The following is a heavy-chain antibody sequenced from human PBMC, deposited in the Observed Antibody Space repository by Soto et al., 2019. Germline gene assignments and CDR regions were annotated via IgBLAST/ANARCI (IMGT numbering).Heavy chain of an antibody. Sequence: EVQLVESGGGLVQPGGSLRLSCAASGFTFSSYSMNWVRQAPGKGLEWVSYISSSSSTIYYADSVKGRFTISRDNAKNSLYPQMNSLRDEDTAVYYCARVLAAAGTRPFDYWGQGTLVTVSS. V-gene: IGHV3-48*02. CDR1: GFTFSSYS. J-gene: IGHJ4*02. D-gene: IGHD6-13*01. CDR2: ISSSSSTI. CDR3: ARVLAAAGTRPFDY.